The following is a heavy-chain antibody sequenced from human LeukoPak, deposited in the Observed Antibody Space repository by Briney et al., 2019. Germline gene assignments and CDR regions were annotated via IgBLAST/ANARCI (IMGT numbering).Heavy chain of an antibody. V-gene: IGHV4-34*01. CDR2: INHSGST. Sequence: SETLSLTCAVYGGSFSGYYWSWIRQPPGKGLEWIGEINHSGSTNYNPSLKSRVTISVDTSKNQFSLKLSSVTAAGTAVYYCARGIIGYSSSWYSGGSYFDYWGQGTLVTVSS. D-gene: IGHD6-13*01. CDR1: GGSFSGYY. CDR3: ARGIIGYSSSWYSGGSYFDY. J-gene: IGHJ4*02.